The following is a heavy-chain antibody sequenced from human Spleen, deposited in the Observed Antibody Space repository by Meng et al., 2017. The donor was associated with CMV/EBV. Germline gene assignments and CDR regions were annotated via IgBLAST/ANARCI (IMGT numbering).Heavy chain of an antibody. CDR2: ISYDGNDK. D-gene: IGHD2-2*02. Sequence: GESLKISCAASGFTFTTFSVHWVRQAPGKGLEWVADISYDGNDKYYADSVKGRFTISRDNSKNTLYLQMNGLRAEDSAVYFCAREGYTLGRFGAFGIWGQGTMVTVSS. CDR1: GFTFTTFS. CDR3: AREGYTLGRFGAFGI. J-gene: IGHJ3*02. V-gene: IGHV3-30*04.